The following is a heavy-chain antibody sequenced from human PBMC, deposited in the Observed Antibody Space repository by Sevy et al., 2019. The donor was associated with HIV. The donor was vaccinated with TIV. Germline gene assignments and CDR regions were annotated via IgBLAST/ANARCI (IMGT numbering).Heavy chain of an antibody. CDR2: ISGTSRYI. J-gene: IGHJ4*02. D-gene: IGHD6-13*01. V-gene: IGHV3-11*06. CDR3: ARRSSSWDCFEY. Sequence: GGSLRLSCAASGFTFSDYYLSWIRQAPGKGLEWVSYISGTSRYINYADSLKGRFTISRDNAKNSLYLQMNSLKGEDTAVYYCARRSSSWDCFEYWGQGTLVTVSS. CDR1: GFTFSDYY.